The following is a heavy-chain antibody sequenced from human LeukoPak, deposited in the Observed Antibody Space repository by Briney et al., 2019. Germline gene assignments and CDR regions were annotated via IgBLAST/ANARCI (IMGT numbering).Heavy chain of an antibody. CDR2: SYYSGST. CDR3: GGGGSWFFDF. CDR1: GGSISTYY. V-gene: IGHV4-59*01. D-gene: IGHD6-13*01. Sequence: SETLSLTCTVSGGSISTYYWSWIRQPPGKGLEWIGYSYYSGSTNSNPSLKSRVTISVDTSKNQFSLKLSSVTAADTAVYYCGGGGSWFFDFGGKGTLVPVSS. J-gene: IGHJ4*02.